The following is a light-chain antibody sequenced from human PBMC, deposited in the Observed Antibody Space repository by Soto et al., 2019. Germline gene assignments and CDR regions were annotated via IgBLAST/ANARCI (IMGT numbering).Light chain of an antibody. Sequence: QSALTQPASVXXXPGQSIAISCSGTSSDVGGYNYVSWYQQHPGRAPKLLIYEVSYRPSGVSNRFSASKSGNTASLTISGLQAEDEADYYCSSYTSSSTLLFGTGTKLTVL. CDR1: SSDVGGYNY. J-gene: IGLJ1*01. CDR3: SSYTSSSTLL. CDR2: EVS. V-gene: IGLV2-14*01.